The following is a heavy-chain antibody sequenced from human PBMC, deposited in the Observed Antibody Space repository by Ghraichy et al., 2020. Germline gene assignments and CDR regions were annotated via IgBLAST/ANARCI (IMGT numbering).Heavy chain of an antibody. CDR1: GFTFSSYA. CDR2: ISGSGGST. CDR3: AKDLIAAAGSDY. V-gene: IGHV3-23*01. Sequence: GESLNISCAASGFTFSSYAMSWVRQAPGKGLEWVSAISGSGGSTYYADSVKGRFTISRDNSKNTLYLQMNSLRAEDTAVYYCAKDLIAAAGSDYWGQGTLVTVSS. D-gene: IGHD6-13*01. J-gene: IGHJ4*02.